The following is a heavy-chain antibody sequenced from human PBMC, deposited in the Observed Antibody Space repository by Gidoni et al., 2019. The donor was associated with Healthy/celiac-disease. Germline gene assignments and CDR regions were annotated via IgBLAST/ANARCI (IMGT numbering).Heavy chain of an antibody. Sequence: QVQLVESGGGVVQPGRSLRLSCAASGFTFSSYAMHWVRQAPGKGLEWVAVISYDGSNKYYADSVKGRFTISRDNSKNTLYLQMNSLRAEDTAVYYCAREGEQWLVQHWFDPWGQGTLVTVSS. CDR3: AREGEQWLVQHWFDP. V-gene: IGHV3-30-3*01. CDR1: GFTFSSYA. J-gene: IGHJ5*02. CDR2: ISYDGSNK. D-gene: IGHD6-19*01.